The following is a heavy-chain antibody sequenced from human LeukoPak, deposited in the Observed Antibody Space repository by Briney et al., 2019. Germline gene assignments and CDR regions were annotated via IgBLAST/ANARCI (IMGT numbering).Heavy chain of an antibody. CDR2: ISGSGGST. V-gene: IGHV3-23*01. CDR1: GFTFSNYA. D-gene: IGHD1-26*01. J-gene: IGHJ3*02. Sequence: GSLRLSCAASGFTFSNYAMNWVRQAPGRGLEWVSAISGSGGSTYYADSVKGRFTISRDNSKNTLYLQMNSLRAEDTAVYYCARGRVGALLHALDIWGQGTLVAVSS. CDR3: ARGRVGALLHALDI.